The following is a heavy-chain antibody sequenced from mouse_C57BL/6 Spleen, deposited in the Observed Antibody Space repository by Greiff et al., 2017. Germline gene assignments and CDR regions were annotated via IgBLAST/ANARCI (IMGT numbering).Heavy chain of an antibody. J-gene: IGHJ2*01. Sequence: QVQLQQPGAELVRPGSSVKLSCKASGYTFTSYWMDWVKQRPGQGLEWIGNIYPSDSETHYNQKFKDKATLTVDKSSSTAYMQLSSLTSEDSAVYYCARSAYGGYPFDYWGQGPTLTVSS. D-gene: IGHD1-1*02. V-gene: IGHV1-61*01. CDR2: IYPSDSET. CDR3: ARSAYGGYPFDY. CDR1: GYTFTSYW.